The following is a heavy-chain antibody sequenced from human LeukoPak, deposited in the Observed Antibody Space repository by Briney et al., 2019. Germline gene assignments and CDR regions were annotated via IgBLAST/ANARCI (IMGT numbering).Heavy chain of an antibody. V-gene: IGHV3-53*01. Sequence: ETLSLTCTVSGGSISSYYWSWIRQFPGKGLEWVSVIYSGGSTYYADSVKGRFTISRDNSKNTLYLQMNSLRAEDTAVYYCARDSYDILTGYYVQDYYYGMDVWGQGTTVTVSS. D-gene: IGHD3-9*01. CDR2: IYSGGST. J-gene: IGHJ6*02. CDR1: GGSISSYY. CDR3: ARDSYDILTGYYVQDYYYGMDV.